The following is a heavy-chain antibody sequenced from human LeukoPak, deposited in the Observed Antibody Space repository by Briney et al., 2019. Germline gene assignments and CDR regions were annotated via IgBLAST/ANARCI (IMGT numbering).Heavy chain of an antibody. D-gene: IGHD3-16*01. CDR1: GFTFSSYA. Sequence: GGSLRLSCAASGFTFSSYAMHWVRQAPGKGLEWVAVISYDGSNKYYADSVKGRFTISRDNSKNTLYLQMNSLRAEDTAVYYCARDLASDAFDIWGQGTMVTVSS. J-gene: IGHJ3*02. V-gene: IGHV3-30-3*01. CDR3: ARDLASDAFDI. CDR2: ISYDGSNK.